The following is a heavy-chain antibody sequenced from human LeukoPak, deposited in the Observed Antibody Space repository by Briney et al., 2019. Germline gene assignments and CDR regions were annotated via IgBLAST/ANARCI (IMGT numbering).Heavy chain of an antibody. D-gene: IGHD3-10*01. CDR2: IKEDGTRK. V-gene: IGHV3-7*01. J-gene: IGHJ6*02. CDR1: GFTFSSHW. Sequence: GGSLRLSCAASGFTFSSHWMTWVRQAPGKGLEWVANIKEDGTRKNYMDSVKGRFTISRDNSKNTLYLQMNSLRAEDTAVYYCALVGDYYGMDVWGQGTTVTVSS. CDR3: ALVGDYYGMDV.